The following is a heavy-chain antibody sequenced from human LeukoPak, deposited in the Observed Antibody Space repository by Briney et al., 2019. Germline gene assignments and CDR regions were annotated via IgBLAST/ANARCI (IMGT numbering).Heavy chain of an antibody. Sequence: PSETLSLTCAVYGGSFSGYYWSWIRQPPGKGLEWIGEINHSGSTNYNPSLKSRVTLSVDTSKNQFSLKLSSVTAADTAVYYCARVYSTTPDYYYYGMDVWGQGTTVTVSS. CDR1: GGSFSGYY. J-gene: IGHJ6*02. CDR3: ARVYSTTPDYYYYGMDV. V-gene: IGHV4-34*01. CDR2: INHSGST. D-gene: IGHD6-13*01.